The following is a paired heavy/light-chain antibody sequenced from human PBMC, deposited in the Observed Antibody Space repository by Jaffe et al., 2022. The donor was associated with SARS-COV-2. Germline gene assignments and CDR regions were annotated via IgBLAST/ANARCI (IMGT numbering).Heavy chain of an antibody. CDR1: GFTFSDYA. D-gene: IGHD5-12*01. V-gene: IGHV3-23*01. CDR2: IDKSSAHK. CDR3: AKEVTYSGYPGMDV. Sequence: EVQLLESGGGLVQPGGSLTLSCTASGFTFSDYAMIWVRQAPEKGLEYVSSIDKSSAHKSYADSVRGRFTVSRDNSKTTFYLQMNSLRVEDTALYYCAKEVTYSGYPGMDVWGHGTAVTVSS. J-gene: IGHJ6*02.
Light chain of an antibody. J-gene: IGLJ3*02. Sequence: QSVLTQPPSVSAAPGQKVTISCSGSRSNIGKKYVSWYQQFPGTAPKLLIYEDNKRPSGIPDRFSGSKSGTSATLGITGLQIGDEADYYCGAWDTSLNSGVFGGGTRLTVL. CDR2: EDN. V-gene: IGLV1-51*02. CDR1: RSNIGKKY. CDR3: GAWDTSLNSGV.